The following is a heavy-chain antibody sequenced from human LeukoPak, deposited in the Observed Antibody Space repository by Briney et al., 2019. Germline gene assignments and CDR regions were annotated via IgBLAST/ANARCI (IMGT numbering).Heavy chain of an antibody. Sequence: PGGSLRLSCAASGFTFSSYWMSWVRQAPGKGLEWVANIKQDGSEKHYVDSVKGRLTISRDNAKNLLYLQTNSLRVEDTAVYYCAGGPGFLIDCWGQGTLVTVSS. CDR3: AGGPGFLIDC. J-gene: IGHJ4*02. CDR2: IKQDGSEK. V-gene: IGHV3-7*01. CDR1: GFTFSSYW. D-gene: IGHD3-3*01.